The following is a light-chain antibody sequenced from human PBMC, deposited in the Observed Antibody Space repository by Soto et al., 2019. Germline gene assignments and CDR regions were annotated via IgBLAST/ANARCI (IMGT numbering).Light chain of an antibody. J-gene: IGKJ2*01. CDR3: QQYGGSPLYT. CDR2: AAS. CDR1: QSVSH. V-gene: IGKV3-20*01. Sequence: EIVLTQSPGTLSLSLGETATLSCRASQSVSHLAWYQQKPGQAPRLLVYAASSRATGIPDRFSGSGSGTDFTLTISRLEPEDFAGYYCQQYGGSPLYTVGQGTKVDIK.